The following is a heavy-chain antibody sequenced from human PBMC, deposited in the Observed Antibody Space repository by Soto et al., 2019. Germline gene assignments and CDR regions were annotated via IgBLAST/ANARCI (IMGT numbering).Heavy chain of an antibody. J-gene: IGHJ4*02. V-gene: IGHV3-74*01. Sequence: EVQLVESGGGLVQPGGSLRLYCVASGFTLNIYWMHWVSPAPGKGLDWVPRMANDGRATTYADSVKGRFTVSRDNAKNTLFLQMNTRRVDDAAVYYCARDIWTSYWGQGTLVTVSS. CDR2: MANDGRAT. CDR3: ARDIWTSY. D-gene: IGHD1-1*01. CDR1: GFTLNIYW.